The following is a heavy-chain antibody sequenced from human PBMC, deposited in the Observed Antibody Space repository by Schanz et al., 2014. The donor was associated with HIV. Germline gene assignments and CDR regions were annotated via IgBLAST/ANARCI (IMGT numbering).Heavy chain of an antibody. CDR1: GYTFTSYD. V-gene: IGHV1-8*01. Sequence: QVQLVQSGAEVKKPGASVKVACKASGYTFTSYDINWVRQATGQGLEWMGWMNPNSGNTGYAQKFQGRGARTRNTSISTAYMELSSLRSEDTAVYYCARRRCWGSYRYCPYGLDVWGQGTTVTVSS. CDR3: ARRRCWGSYRYCPYGLDV. J-gene: IGHJ6*02. D-gene: IGHD3-16*02. CDR2: MNPNSGNT.